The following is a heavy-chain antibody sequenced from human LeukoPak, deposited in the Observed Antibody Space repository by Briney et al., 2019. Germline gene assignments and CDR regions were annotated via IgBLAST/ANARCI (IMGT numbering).Heavy chain of an antibody. D-gene: IGHD2-8*01. CDR1: GGSIRSYY. CDR2: IYYSGYT. Sequence: SSETLSLTCTVSGGSIRSYYWSWLRQPPGKGLECIGYIYYSGYTNSNTSLKSQVTISVGPAKIQFSLKLNSVTAADTAVYYCATARTDIVQRGYESDFDLWGRGTLVTVSS. V-gene: IGHV4-59*01. CDR3: ATARTDIVQRGYESDFDL. J-gene: IGHJ2*01.